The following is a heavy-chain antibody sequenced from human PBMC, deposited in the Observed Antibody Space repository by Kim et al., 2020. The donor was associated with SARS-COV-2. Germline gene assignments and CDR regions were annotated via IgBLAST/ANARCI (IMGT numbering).Heavy chain of an antibody. J-gene: IGHJ6*02. V-gene: IGHV6-1*01. CDR2: TYYRSKWYN. CDR3: ARAEENWGSPYYYYYGMDV. CDR1: GDSVSSNSAA. Sequence: SQTLSLTCAISGDSVSSNSAAWNWIRQSPSRGLEWLGRTYYRSKWYNDYAVSVKSRITINPDTSKNQFSLQLNSVTPEDTAVYYCARAEENWGSPYYYYYGMDVWGQGTTVTVSS. D-gene: IGHD7-27*01.